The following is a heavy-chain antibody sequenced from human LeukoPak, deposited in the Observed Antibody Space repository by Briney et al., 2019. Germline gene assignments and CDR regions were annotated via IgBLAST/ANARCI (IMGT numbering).Heavy chain of an antibody. Sequence: GGSLRLSCAASGFTVSSNYMSWVRQAPGKGLEWVSVIYSGGSTYYADSVKGRFTISRDNSKNTLYLQMNSLRAEDTAVYYCARDNYYDSSGYLSWGQGTLVTVSS. CDR1: GFTVSSNY. CDR3: ARDNYYDSSGYLS. CDR2: IYSGGST. D-gene: IGHD3-22*01. V-gene: IGHV3-66*01. J-gene: IGHJ5*02.